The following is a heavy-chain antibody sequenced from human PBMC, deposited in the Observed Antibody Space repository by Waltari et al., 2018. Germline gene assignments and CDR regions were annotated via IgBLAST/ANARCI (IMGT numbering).Heavy chain of an antibody. D-gene: IGHD6-13*01. V-gene: IGHV3-30-3*01. CDR1: GFTFSSYA. J-gene: IGHJ4*02. CDR3: ARDLAAAALDY. Sequence: QGQLVESGGGVVQPGRSLRLSCAASGFTFSSYAMHWVRQAPGKGLEWVAVISYDGSNKYYADSVKGRFTISRDNSKNTLYLQMNSLRAEDTAVYYCARDLAAAALDYWGQGTLVTVSS. CDR2: ISYDGSNK.